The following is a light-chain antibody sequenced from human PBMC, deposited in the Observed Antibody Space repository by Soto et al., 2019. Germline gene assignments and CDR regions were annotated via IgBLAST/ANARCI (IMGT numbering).Light chain of an antibody. Sequence: EIVLTQSPGTLSLSPGERATLSCRASQSISSSYLVWYQQKPGQAPRLLIYGASSRATGVPDRFSGSGSGTDFTLTISRLEPEDFAVYYCHQSGDSPTFGQGTKVDIK. CDR3: HQSGDSPT. CDR1: QSISSSY. V-gene: IGKV3-20*01. J-gene: IGKJ1*01. CDR2: GAS.